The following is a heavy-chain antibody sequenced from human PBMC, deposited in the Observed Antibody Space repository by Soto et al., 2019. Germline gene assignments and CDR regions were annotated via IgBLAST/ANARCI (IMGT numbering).Heavy chain of an antibody. Sequence: SGPTLVNPTQTLTLTCTFSGFSLSTSGMCVSWIRQPPGKALEWLALIDWDDDKYYSTSLKTRLTISKDTSKNQVVLTMTNMDPVDTATYYCARITKEXVVPAAANEYYYYGMDVWGQGTTVTVSS. V-gene: IGHV2-70*01. J-gene: IGHJ6*02. CDR1: GFSLSTSGMC. CDR3: ARITKEXVVPAAANEYYYYGMDV. CDR2: IDWDDDK. D-gene: IGHD2-2*01.